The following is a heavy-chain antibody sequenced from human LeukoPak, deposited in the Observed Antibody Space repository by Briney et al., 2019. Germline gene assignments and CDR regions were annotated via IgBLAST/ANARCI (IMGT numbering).Heavy chain of an antibody. Sequence: SETLSLTCTVSGGSISSYYWSWIRQPPGKGLEWIGYIYYSGSTNYNPSIKSRVTISVDTSKNQFSLKLSSVTAADTAVYYCARDPGRGYSYGNYGMDVWGQGTTVTVSS. CDR1: GGSISSYY. CDR3: ARDPGRGYSYGNYGMDV. J-gene: IGHJ6*02. CDR2: IYYSGST. V-gene: IGHV4-59*01. D-gene: IGHD5-18*01.